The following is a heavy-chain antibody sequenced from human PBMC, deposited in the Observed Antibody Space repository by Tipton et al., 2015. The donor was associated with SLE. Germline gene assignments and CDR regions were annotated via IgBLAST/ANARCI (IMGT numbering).Heavy chain of an antibody. J-gene: IGHJ4*02. Sequence: QSGAEVKKPGASVKVSCKASDYSSDTNGFNWVRQAPGQGLEWMGWISLYDGNTNSAQSLQGRLTMTIDTSTSTAYMELRSLTSDDTAVYYCATSPHFRPPDHWGQGTQVTVSS. CDR2: ISLYDGNT. D-gene: IGHD3-3*02. V-gene: IGHV1-18*01. CDR1: DYSSDTNG. CDR3: ATSPHFRPPDH.